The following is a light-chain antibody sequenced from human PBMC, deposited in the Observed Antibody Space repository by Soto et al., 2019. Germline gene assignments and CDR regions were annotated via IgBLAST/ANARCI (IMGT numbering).Light chain of an antibody. CDR1: LSVSSN. Sequence: EIVLTQSPGTLSLSPGERATLSCRASLSVSSNYVAWYQQKPGQAPRLLIYGASTRATGIPARFSGSGSGTEFTLTISSLQSEDFAVYYCQQYNNWPRTFGQGTKVDIK. J-gene: IGKJ1*01. V-gene: IGKV3-15*01. CDR3: QQYNNWPRT. CDR2: GAS.